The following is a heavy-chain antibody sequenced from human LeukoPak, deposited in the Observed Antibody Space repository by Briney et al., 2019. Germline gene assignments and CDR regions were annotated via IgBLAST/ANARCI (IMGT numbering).Heavy chain of an antibody. Sequence: GGSLRLSCAASGFTFSSYAMSWVRQAPGKGLEWVSAISGSGGGTYYADSVKGRFTISRDNSKNTLYLQMNSLRVDDTAVYYCAKAASSSWPSYYYGMDVWGQGTTVTVSS. J-gene: IGHJ6*02. D-gene: IGHD6-13*01. CDR1: GFTFSSYA. CDR2: ISGSGGGT. CDR3: AKAASSSWPSYYYGMDV. V-gene: IGHV3-23*01.